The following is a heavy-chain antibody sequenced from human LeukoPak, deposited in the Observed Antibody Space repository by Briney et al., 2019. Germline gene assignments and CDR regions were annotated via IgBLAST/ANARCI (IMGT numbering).Heavy chain of an antibody. CDR1: GYSISSDYY. D-gene: IGHD3-22*01. CDR3: ARYSNYYDSSGYYNYFDY. Sequence: PSETLSLSCAVSGYSISSDYYWGWIRQPPGKGLEWVGGIYHSGSTYYKPSLKSRVTISVDTSRNQFSLNLRTVTAADTAVYYCARYSNYYDSSGYYNYFDYWGQGTLVTVSS. J-gene: IGHJ4*02. CDR2: IYHSGST. V-gene: IGHV4-38-2*01.